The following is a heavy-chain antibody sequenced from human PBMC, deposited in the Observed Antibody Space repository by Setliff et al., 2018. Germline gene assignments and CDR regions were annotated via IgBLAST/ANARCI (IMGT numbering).Heavy chain of an antibody. CDR3: AKDGDNYHDSGDYYHEFDY. V-gene: IGHV3-11*05. CDR2: IFRSSGST. CDR1: GFTFSDHS. J-gene: IGHJ4*02. Sequence: GGSLRLSCAASGFTFSDHSMTWIRQAPGKGLEWVAHIFRSSGSTYYADSVRGRFTISRDNSKSTLYLQMNSLRAEDTAVYYCAKDGDNYHDSGDYYHEFDYWGQGAQVTVSS. D-gene: IGHD3-22*01.